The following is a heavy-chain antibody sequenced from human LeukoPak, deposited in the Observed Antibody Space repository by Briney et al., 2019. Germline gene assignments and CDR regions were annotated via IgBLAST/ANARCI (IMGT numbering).Heavy chain of an antibody. CDR2: IDHSGST. CDR1: GGPFSGYY. CDR3: ARDVYFDY. J-gene: IGHJ4*02. V-gene: IGHV4-34*01. Sequence: SETLSLTCAVYGGPFSGYYWHWIRQPPGKGLEWIGEIDHSGSTNYNPSLKSRVIISVDTSKNQFSLKMNFVTAADTAVYYCARDVYFDYWGQGTPVTVSS.